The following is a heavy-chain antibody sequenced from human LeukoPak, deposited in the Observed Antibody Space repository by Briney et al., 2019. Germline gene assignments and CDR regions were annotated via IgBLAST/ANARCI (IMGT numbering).Heavy chain of an antibody. CDR1: GAPIASHSW. CDR2: IYYSGST. CDR3: ARVAARYVGMDV. D-gene: IGHD6-6*01. V-gene: IGHV4-59*11. J-gene: IGHJ6*02. Sequence: SETLSLTCAVSGAPIASHSWWSWVRQPPGKGLEWIGYIYYSGSTNYNPSLKSRVTISVDTSKKQVSLNLSSVTAADTAVYYCARVAARYVGMDVWGQGTTVTVSS.